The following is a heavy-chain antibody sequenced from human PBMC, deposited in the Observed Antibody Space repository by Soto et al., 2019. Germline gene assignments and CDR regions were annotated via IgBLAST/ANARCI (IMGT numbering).Heavy chain of an antibody. J-gene: IGHJ4*02. CDR3: AKVTYDYVWGSYRREGGFDY. CDR1: GYTFTGYY. V-gene: IGHV1-2*02. D-gene: IGHD3-16*02. CDR2: TNPSNGGT. Sequence: ASVKVSCKASGYTFTGYYIHWVRQAPGQGLEWMGWTNPSNGGTNYAQKFQGRVTMTRDTSLSTAYMELTTLRSDDTAVYYCAKVTYDYVWGSYRREGGFDYWGQGTLVTVSS.